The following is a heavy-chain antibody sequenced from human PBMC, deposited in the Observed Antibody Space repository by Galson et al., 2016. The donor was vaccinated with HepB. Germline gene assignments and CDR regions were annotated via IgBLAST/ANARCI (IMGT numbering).Heavy chain of an antibody. J-gene: IGHJ5*02. D-gene: IGHD1-7*01. V-gene: IGHV3-23*01. CDR1: GFTFRTA. Sequence: SLRLSCAGSGFTFRTAMNWVRQAPGRGLEWVAAINGDSGNTYYADSVKGRFTISRDNSKNTLSLQMNSLRVEDTATYYCAKDLSGTRLGRSAIDLWGQGTLVTVSS. CDR2: INGDSGNT. CDR3: AKDLSGTRLGRSAIDL.